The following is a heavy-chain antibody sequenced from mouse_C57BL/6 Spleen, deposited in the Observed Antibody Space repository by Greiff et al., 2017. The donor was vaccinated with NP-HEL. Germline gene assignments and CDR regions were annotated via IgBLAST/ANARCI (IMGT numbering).Heavy chain of an antibody. CDR2: IHPISGST. Sequence: QVQLQQPGAELVKPGASVKLSCKASGYTFTSYWMHWVKQRPGQGLEWIGMIHPISGSTNYNEKFKSKATLTVDKSSSTAYMQLSSLTSEDSAVYYCARPWDGYYPYYFDDWGQGTTLTVSS. CDR1: GYTFTSYW. D-gene: IGHD2-3*01. CDR3: ARPWDGYYPYYFDD. V-gene: IGHV1-64*01. J-gene: IGHJ2*01.